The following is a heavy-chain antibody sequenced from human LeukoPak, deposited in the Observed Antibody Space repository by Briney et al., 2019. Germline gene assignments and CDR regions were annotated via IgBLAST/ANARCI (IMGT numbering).Heavy chain of an antibody. CDR1: GFTFSSYS. Sequence: GGSLRLSCAASGFTFSSYSMNWVRQAPGKGLEWLSYISSGSSTLYYADSLKGRFTISRDNAKNSLYLQLNSLRDEDTAVYYCARDSRDRIAARPLAFDIWGQGTMVTVSS. CDR3: ARDSRDRIAARPLAFDI. J-gene: IGHJ3*02. CDR2: ISSGSSTL. D-gene: IGHD6-6*01. V-gene: IGHV3-48*02.